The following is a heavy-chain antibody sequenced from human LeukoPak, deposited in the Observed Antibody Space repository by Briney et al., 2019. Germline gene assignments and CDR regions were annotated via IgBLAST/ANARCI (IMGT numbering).Heavy chain of an antibody. D-gene: IGHD3-3*01. V-gene: IGHV3-48*02. CDR3: ARQHGEWLSPPIDY. Sequence: PGGSLRLSCAASGFTFSSYTMNWVRQAPGKGLEWISYISSSSSTIYYADSVKGRFTISRDNAKNSLLLQMSSLRDEDTAVYYCARQHGEWLSPPIDYWGQGTLVTVSS. J-gene: IGHJ4*02. CDR1: GFTFSSYT. CDR2: ISSSSSTI.